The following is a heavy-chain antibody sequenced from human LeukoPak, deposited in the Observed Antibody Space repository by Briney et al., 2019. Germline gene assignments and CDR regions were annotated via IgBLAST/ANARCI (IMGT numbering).Heavy chain of an antibody. CDR1: GFTFSSYS. CDR2: ISSSSSYI. D-gene: IGHD3-16*02. Sequence: GGSLRLSCAASGFTFSSYSMNWVRQAPGKGLEWVSSISSSSSYIYYADSLKGRFTISRDNAKNSLYLQMNSLRAEDTAVYYCARDDLPSRYPFDYWGQGTLVTVSS. CDR3: ARDDLPSRYPFDY. V-gene: IGHV3-21*01. J-gene: IGHJ4*02.